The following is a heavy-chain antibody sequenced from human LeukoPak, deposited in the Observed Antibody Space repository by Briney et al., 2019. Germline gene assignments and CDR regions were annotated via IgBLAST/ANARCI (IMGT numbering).Heavy chain of an antibody. D-gene: IGHD3-3*01. CDR3: ARHISSRLEWLLLGHLDY. J-gene: IGHJ4*02. Sequence: PSETLSLTCAVSGYSISSGYYWGWIRQPPGKGLEWIGSIYHSRSTYYNPSLKSRVTISVDTSKNQFSLKLSSVTAADTAVYYCARHISSRLEWLLLGHLDYWGQGTLVTVSS. CDR1: GYSISSGYY. CDR2: IYHSRST. V-gene: IGHV4-38-2*01.